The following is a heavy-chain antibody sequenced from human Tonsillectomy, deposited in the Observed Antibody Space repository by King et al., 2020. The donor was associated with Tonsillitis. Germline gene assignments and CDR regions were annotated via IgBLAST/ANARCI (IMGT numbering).Heavy chain of an antibody. D-gene: IGHD6-13*01. Sequence: VQLQESGPGLVKPSGTLSLTCAVSGGSIIIDNWWNWVRQPPRKELGWMGAIYHSGSSFYTPSLKSRVTMSVDNSKNQFSLKLSSVTAADTAVYYCARGSKQYGGSDAVDSWGQGTMVTVSS. J-gene: IGHJ3*02. CDR2: IYHSGSS. CDR3: ARGSKQYGGSDAVDS. CDR1: GGSIIIDNW. V-gene: IGHV4-4*02.